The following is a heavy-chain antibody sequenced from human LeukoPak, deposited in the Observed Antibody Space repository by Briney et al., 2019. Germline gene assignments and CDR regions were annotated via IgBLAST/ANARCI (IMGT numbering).Heavy chain of an antibody. V-gene: IGHV3-7*01. Sequence: GGSLRLPCAASGFVFRNYFMSWVRQAPGKGLEWVASIKNDGSEEYYVDSVKGRFTISRDNAKNSLYLQMNSLRAEDTAVYYCARDGRFGEFADYWGQGTLVTVSS. D-gene: IGHD3-10*01. CDR2: IKNDGSEE. CDR3: ARDGRFGEFADY. J-gene: IGHJ4*02. CDR1: GFVFRNYF.